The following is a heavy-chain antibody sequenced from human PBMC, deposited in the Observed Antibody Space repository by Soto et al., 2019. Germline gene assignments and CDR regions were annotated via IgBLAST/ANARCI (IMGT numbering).Heavy chain of an antibody. Sequence: SETLSLTCTVSGGSISSGGYYWSWIRQHPGKGLEWIGYIFYSGSTYYNPSLKSRVTISVDTSKNQFSLKLSSVTAADTAVYYCARGVGKVVVTEFDYWGQGTLVTVSS. D-gene: IGHD3-22*01. V-gene: IGHV4-31*03. CDR2: IFYSGST. J-gene: IGHJ4*02. CDR3: ARGVGKVVVTEFDY. CDR1: GGSISSGGYY.